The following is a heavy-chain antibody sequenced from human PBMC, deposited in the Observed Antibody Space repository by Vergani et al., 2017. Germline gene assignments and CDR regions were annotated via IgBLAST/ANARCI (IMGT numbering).Heavy chain of an antibody. Sequence: EVQLLESGGGLVQPGGSLRLSCAASGFSFCDYAMSCVRQAPGKGLEWVAAISGSGSTTYYADSVKGRFTVSRDNSKNTLFLQMHSLRAEDTAVYYCAKKGFCVTSSCYTTPMDTLQYWGHGALVTVSS. CDR1: GFSFCDYA. V-gene: IGHV3-23*01. CDR2: ISGSGSTT. J-gene: IGHJ4*03. CDR3: AKKGFCVTSSCYTTPMDTLQY. D-gene: IGHD2-2*01.